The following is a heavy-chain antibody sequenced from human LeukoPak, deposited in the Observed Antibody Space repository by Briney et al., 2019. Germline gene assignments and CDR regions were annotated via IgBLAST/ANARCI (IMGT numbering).Heavy chain of an antibody. Sequence: GASVKVSCKASGYTFSSYGITWVRQAPGQGLEWMGWISGYNGNTNYAQKLQGRVTMTTDTSTSTAYTELRSLRSDDTAVYYCAREGLDWGSPFDYWGQGTLVTVSS. J-gene: IGHJ4*02. D-gene: IGHD3/OR15-3a*01. V-gene: IGHV1-18*01. CDR1: GYTFSSYG. CDR2: ISGYNGNT. CDR3: AREGLDWGSPFDY.